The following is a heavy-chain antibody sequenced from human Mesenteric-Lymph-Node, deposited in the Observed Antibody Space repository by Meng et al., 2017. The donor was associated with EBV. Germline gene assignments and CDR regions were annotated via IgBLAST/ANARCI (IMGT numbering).Heavy chain of an antibody. CDR3: ARESNGYEFDY. CDR2: ISYDEINK. J-gene: IGHJ4*02. CDR1: GFSFTYYG. Sequence: QVQLVGSGGGVVQPGRSLRLSCAASGFSFTYYGMHWVRQAPGKGLEWVAVISYDEINKYYADSVKDRFTISKDNSKNTLYLQMNSLRAEDTAVYYCARESNGYEFDYWGQGTLVTVSS. D-gene: IGHD5-12*01. V-gene: IGHV3-30*03.